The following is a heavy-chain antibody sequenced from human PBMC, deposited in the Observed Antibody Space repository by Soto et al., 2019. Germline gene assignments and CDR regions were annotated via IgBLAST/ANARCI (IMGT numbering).Heavy chain of an antibody. CDR1: GFTFRHYN. V-gene: IGHV3-21*01. D-gene: IGHD1-1*01. J-gene: IGHJ3*02. CDR3: ATGSDALDI. Sequence: PGGSLRLSCAGSGFTFRHYNMNWVRQAPGRGLEWVSSISSSRRFIYYADSVKGRFTISRDIAKNSLSLQMNSLRAEDTAVYYCATGSDALDIWGQGTMVTVSS. CDR2: ISSSRRFI.